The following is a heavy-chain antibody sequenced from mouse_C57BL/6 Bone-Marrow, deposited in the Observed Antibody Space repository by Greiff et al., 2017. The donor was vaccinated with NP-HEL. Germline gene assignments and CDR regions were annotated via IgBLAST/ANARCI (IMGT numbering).Heavy chain of an antibody. Sequence: DVQLVESGGGLVKPGGSLKLSCAASGFTFRSYAMSWVRQTPEKRLEWVATISDGGSYTYSPDNVKGRCTISRDNAKTNPYLQMSHLKSEDTAMYYCARAYDYDGWFAYWGQGTLVTVSA. CDR2: ISDGGSYT. D-gene: IGHD2-4*01. V-gene: IGHV5-4*01. CDR3: ARAYDYDGWFAY. CDR1: GFTFRSYA. J-gene: IGHJ3*01.